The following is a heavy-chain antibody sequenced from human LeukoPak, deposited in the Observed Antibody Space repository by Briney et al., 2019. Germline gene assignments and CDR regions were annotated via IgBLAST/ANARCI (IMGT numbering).Heavy chain of an antibody. V-gene: IGHV3-21*01. CDR1: GFTFGDYG. D-gene: IGHD2-2*01. CDR2: ISSSSSYI. Sequence: GGSLRLSCTTSGFTFGDYGMSWVRQAPGKGLEWVSSISSSSSYIYYADSVKGRFTISRDNAKNSLYLQMNSLRAEDTAVYYCASGSCSSTSCYGYWGQGTLVTVSS. CDR3: ASGSCSSTSCYGY. J-gene: IGHJ4*02.